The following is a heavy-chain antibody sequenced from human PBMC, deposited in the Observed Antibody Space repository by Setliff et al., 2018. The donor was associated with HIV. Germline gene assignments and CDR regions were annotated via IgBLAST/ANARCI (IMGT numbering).Heavy chain of an antibody. D-gene: IGHD5-18*01. CDR2: ISYTGST. CDR1: GGSINRSNYY. Sequence: SETLSLTCTVPGGSINRSNYYWGWIRQPPGKGLEWIGTISYTGSTYYDPSLKSRVTISLDTSKNQFFLKLSSVTAADTAVHYCARRDGYSYGFYFDYWGQGTLVTVSS. J-gene: IGHJ4*02. V-gene: IGHV4-39*01. CDR3: ARRDGYSYGFYFDY.